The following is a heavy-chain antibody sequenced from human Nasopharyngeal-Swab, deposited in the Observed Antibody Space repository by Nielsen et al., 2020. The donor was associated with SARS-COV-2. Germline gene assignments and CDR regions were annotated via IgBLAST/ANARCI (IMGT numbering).Heavy chain of an antibody. J-gene: IGHJ5*02. Sequence: SGPTLVKPTQTLTLTCTFSGFSLSTSGVGVGWIRQPPGKALEWPALIYWDDDKRYSPSLKSRLTITKDTSKNQVVLTMTNMDPVDTATYYCAHRPGFGELLSDWFDPWGQGTLVTVSS. CDR1: GFSLSTSGVG. D-gene: IGHD3-10*01. V-gene: IGHV2-5*02. CDR2: IYWDDDK. CDR3: AHRPGFGELLSDWFDP.